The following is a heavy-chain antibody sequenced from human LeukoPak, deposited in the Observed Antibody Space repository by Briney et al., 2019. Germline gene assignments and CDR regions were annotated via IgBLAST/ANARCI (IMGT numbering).Heavy chain of an antibody. CDR3: ATEGPERGCSYGYYFDY. CDR2: FDPEDGET. CDR1: GYTLTELS. V-gene: IGHV1-24*01. J-gene: IGHJ4*02. D-gene: IGHD5-18*01. Sequence: ASVKVSCKVSGYTLTELSMHWVRQAPGQGLEWMGGFDPEDGETIYAQKFQGRVTMTEDTSTDTAYMELSSLRSEDTAVYYCATEGPERGCSYGYYFDYWGQGTLVTVSS.